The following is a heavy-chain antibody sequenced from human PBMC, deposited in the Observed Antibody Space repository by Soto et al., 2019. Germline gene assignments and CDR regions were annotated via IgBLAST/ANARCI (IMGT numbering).Heavy chain of an antibody. CDR1: GASVSSHP. V-gene: IGHV4-59*08. CDR2: YSDSA. J-gene: IGHJ4*02. CDR3: AAYRRGEGGRGY. D-gene: IGHD6-19*01. Sequence: LETLSLTRTVSGASVSSHPWAWIRQPPGKGLEWIGDYSDSASYSPSLKSRVTISADTSKNQFSLNLSSVTAADTAVYYCAAYRRGEGGRGYWGQGTLVTVSS.